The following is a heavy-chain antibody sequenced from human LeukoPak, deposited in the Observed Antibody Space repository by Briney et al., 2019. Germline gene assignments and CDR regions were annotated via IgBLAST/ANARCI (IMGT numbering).Heavy chain of an antibody. CDR1: GFTFSNYA. Sequence: GGSLRLSCAASGFTFSNYAMSWVRQAPGKGLEWVSAICGSSINTYYADSIKGRFTTSRDNSKNTLFLQMSSLRAEDTAIYYCARVLSLRYFDWVLYADSWGQGTLVTVSS. V-gene: IGHV3-23*01. D-gene: IGHD3-9*01. J-gene: IGHJ4*02. CDR3: ARVLSLRYFDWVLYADS. CDR2: ICGSSINT.